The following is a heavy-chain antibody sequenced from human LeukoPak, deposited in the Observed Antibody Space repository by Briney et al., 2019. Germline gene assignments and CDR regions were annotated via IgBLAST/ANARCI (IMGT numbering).Heavy chain of an antibody. V-gene: IGHV3-9*01. CDR1: GFTFDDYA. CDR2: ISWNSGSI. J-gene: IGHJ3*02. Sequence: GGSLRLSCAASGFTFDDYAMHWVRQAPGKGLEWVSGISWNSGSIGYADSVKGRFTISRDNAKNSLYLQMNSLRAEDTALYYCAKVGNYYDSSGYFSHDAFDIWGQGTMVTVSS. D-gene: IGHD3-22*01. CDR3: AKVGNYYDSSGYFSHDAFDI.